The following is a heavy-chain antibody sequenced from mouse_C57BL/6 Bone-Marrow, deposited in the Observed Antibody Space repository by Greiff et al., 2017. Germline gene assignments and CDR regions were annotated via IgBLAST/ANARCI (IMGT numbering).Heavy chain of an antibody. Sequence: QVQLQQSGAELVRPGASVTLSCKASGSTFTDYEMHWVKQTPVRGLEWIGAIYPETGGTAYNQKFKGKAILTADKSSSTACMELRSLTSEDSAVYYCTRRGYDFWFAYWGQGTLVTVSA. V-gene: IGHV1-15*01. CDR2: IYPETGGT. CDR1: GSTFTDYE. D-gene: IGHD2-2*01. CDR3: TRRGYDFWFAY. J-gene: IGHJ3*01.